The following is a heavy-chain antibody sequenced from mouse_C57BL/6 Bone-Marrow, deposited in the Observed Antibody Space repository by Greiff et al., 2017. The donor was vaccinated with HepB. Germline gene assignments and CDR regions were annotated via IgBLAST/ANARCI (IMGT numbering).Heavy chain of an antibody. CDR3: ASPNGDGWYFDV. D-gene: IGHD4-1*01. J-gene: IGHJ1*03. CDR1: GFNIKDYY. Sequence: EVKLVESGAELVKPGASVKLSCTASGFNIKDYYMHWVKQRTEQGLEWIGRIDPEDGETKYAPKFQGKATITADTASNTAYLQLSSLTSEDTAVYYCASPNGDGWYFDVWGTGTTVTVSS. V-gene: IGHV14-2*01. CDR2: IDPEDGET.